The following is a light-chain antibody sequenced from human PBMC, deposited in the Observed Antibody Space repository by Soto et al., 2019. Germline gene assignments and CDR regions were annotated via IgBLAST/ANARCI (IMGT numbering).Light chain of an antibody. CDR2: GAS. CDR1: QSIGSTY. CDR3: QQYSSWPLT. J-gene: IGKJ1*01. Sequence: VDRFTLSCRSSQSIGSTYLAWYQQKPGQAPRLLIYGASSRATGIPDRFSGSGSGTDFTLTISRLESEDFAVYYCQQYSSWPLTFGQGTKVDIK. V-gene: IGKV3-20*01.